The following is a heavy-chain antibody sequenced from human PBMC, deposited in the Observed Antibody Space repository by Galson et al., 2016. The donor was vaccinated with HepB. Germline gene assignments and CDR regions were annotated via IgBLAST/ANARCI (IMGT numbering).Heavy chain of an antibody. CDR1: GFTFDTYA. Sequence: SLRLSCAGSGFTFDTYAMSWIRQVPGEGLEWVSGKSGNGQNTHYADSVKGRFTVSRDNSKSTLYLEMNSLRVEDTAIYCCVREADYSSGVFDYWGQGILVTVSS. J-gene: IGHJ4*02. D-gene: IGHD6-19*01. CDR3: VREADYSSGVFDY. V-gene: IGHV3-23*01. CDR2: KSGNGQNT.